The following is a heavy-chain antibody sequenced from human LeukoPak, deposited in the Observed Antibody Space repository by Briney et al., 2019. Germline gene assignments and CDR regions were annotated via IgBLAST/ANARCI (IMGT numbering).Heavy chain of an antibody. Sequence: SETLSLTCTVSGGSISIYYWSWIRQPAGKGLEWIGRIYTSGSTNYNPSLKSRVTMSVDTSKNQFSLKLSSVTAADTAVYYCARDRIDIVVVPAAWFDPWGQGTLVTVSS. CDR2: IYTSGST. J-gene: IGHJ5*02. CDR1: GGSISIYY. CDR3: ARDRIDIVVVPAAWFDP. V-gene: IGHV4-4*07. D-gene: IGHD2-2*01.